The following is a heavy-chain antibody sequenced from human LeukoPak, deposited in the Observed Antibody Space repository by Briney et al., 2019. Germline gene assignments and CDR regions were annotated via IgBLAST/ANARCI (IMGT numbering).Heavy chain of an antibody. CDR2: ISYSGTT. CDR1: GGSIHTYY. V-gene: IGHV4-59*01. D-gene: IGHD5-18*01. Sequence: PSETLSLTCTVSGGSIHTYYWSWLRQSPGKGLEWIGFISYSGTTDYNPSLKSRLTISVDMSKNQFSLNLRSVTAADTAVYYCARHDHGYSSGRFDYWGQGALVTVSS. J-gene: IGHJ4*02. CDR3: ARHDHGYSSGRFDY.